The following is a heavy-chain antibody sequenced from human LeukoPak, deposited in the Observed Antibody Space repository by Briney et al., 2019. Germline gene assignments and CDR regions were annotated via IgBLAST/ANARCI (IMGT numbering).Heavy chain of an antibody. CDR1: GYSFPSYW. J-gene: IGHJ5*02. CDR2: IAPSDSYT. D-gene: IGHD3-22*01. V-gene: IGHV5-10-1*01. Sequence: GESLKISCKVSGYSFPSYWITWVRQVPGKGLKWMGRIAPSDSYTNYNPSFEGHVTMSVEKSITTVYLQWSSLKASDTAMYYCVRQPPGVYDTTQNWFDPWGQGTLVTVSS. CDR3: VRQPPGVYDTTQNWFDP.